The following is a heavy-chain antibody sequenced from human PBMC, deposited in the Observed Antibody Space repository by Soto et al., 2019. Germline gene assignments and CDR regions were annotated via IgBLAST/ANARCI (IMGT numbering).Heavy chain of an antibody. CDR1: KFTFSSYA. J-gene: IGHJ3*02. CDR3: VKYYYDSSGYYGLTAFDS. V-gene: IGHV3-64D*06. Sequence: PGGSLRLSCSASKFTFSSYAMHWVRQAPGKGLEYVSAISSNGDSTYYADSVKGRFTISRDNSKNTLYLQMSRLRAEDTAVYYYVKYYYDSSGYYGLTAFDSWGQGTMATV. D-gene: IGHD3-22*01. CDR2: ISSNGDST.